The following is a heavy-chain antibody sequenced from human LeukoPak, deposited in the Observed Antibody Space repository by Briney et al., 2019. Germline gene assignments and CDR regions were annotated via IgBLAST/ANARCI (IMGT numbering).Heavy chain of an antibody. CDR1: GFTFSSYS. CDR3: ARDKLADTAMVYLDY. D-gene: IGHD5-18*01. J-gene: IGHJ4*02. CDR2: ISSSSSYI. Sequence: PGGSLRLSCAASGFTFSSYSMNWVRQAPGKGLEWVSSISSSSSYIYYADSVKGRFTISRDNAKNSLYLQMNSLRAEDTAVYYCARDKLADTAMVYLDYWGQGTLVTVSS. V-gene: IGHV3-21*04.